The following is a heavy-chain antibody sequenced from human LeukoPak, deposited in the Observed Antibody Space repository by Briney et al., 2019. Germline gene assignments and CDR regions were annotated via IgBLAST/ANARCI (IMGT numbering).Heavy chain of an antibody. D-gene: IGHD3-22*01. CDR2: IYYSGRT. J-gene: IGHJ5*02. V-gene: IGHV4-61*01. CDR1: GGSISSSSYY. Sequence: PSETLSLTCTVSGGSISSSSYYWRWIRQPPGKGLEWIGYIYYSGRTNYNPSLKSLVTISVDTSKNPFSLKLSSVPAADTAVYYCARGQLGAEYYYDSSGYYYDWFDPWGQGTLVTVSS. CDR3: ARGQLGAEYYYDSSGYYYDWFDP.